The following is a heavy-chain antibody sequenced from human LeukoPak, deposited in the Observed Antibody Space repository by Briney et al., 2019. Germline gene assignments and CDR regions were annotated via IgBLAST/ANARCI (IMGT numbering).Heavy chain of an antibody. CDR2: IYYSGST. Sequence: SETLSLTCTVSGGSISSSSYYWGWIRQPPGKGLEWIGSIYYSGSTYYNPSLKSRVTTSVDTSKNQFSLKLSSVTAADTAVYYCARVWITMVRGVINGFDYWGQGTLVTVSS. CDR1: GGSISSSSYY. D-gene: IGHD3-10*01. CDR3: ARVWITMVRGVINGFDY. J-gene: IGHJ4*02. V-gene: IGHV4-39*07.